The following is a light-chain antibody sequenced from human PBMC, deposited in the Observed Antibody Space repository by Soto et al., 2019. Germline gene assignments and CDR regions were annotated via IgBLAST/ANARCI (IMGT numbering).Light chain of an antibody. CDR2: DVN. V-gene: IGLV2-14*01. J-gene: IGLJ2*01. CDR1: SSDVGVYNY. Sequence: QSALTQPASVSGSPGQSITISCTGTSSDVGVYNYVSWYQQHPGKAPRLMMYDVNNRPSGVSNRFSGSKSRNTASLTISGLQAEDEADYYCSSYTSSSTLVVFGGGTKLTVL. CDR3: SSYTSSSTLVV.